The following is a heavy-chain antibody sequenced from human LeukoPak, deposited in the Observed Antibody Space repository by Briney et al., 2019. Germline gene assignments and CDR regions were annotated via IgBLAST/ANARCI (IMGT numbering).Heavy chain of an antibody. CDR3: ARDYCGGDCYSWNNWFDP. D-gene: IGHD2-21*02. Sequence: GASVKVSCKASGGTFSSYAISWVRQAPGQGLEWMGWINPNSGGTNYAQKFQGRVTMTRDTSISTAYMELSRLRSDDTAVYYCARDYCGGDCYSWNNWFDPWGQGTLVTVSS. CDR1: GGTFSSYA. CDR2: INPNSGGT. J-gene: IGHJ5*02. V-gene: IGHV1-2*02.